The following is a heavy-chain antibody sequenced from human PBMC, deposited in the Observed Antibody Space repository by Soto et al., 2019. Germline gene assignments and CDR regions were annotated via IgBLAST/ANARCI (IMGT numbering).Heavy chain of an antibody. CDR1: GGSISSSSYY. Sequence: SETLSLTCTVSGGSISSSSYYWGWIRQPPGKGLEWIGSIYYSGNTYYNPSLKSRVTISVDTSKNQFSLKLSSVTAADTAVYYCARRPRAWFGELGYYYYYGMDVWGQGTTGTAP. CDR2: IYYSGNT. CDR3: ARRPRAWFGELGYYYYYGMDV. D-gene: IGHD3-10*01. V-gene: IGHV4-39*01. J-gene: IGHJ6*02.